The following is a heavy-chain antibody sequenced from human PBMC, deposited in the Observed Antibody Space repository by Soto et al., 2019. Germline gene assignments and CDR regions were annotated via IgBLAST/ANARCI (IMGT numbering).Heavy chain of an antibody. D-gene: IGHD1-26*01. Sequence: EVQVLESGGGLVQPGGSLRLSCAASGFTFSSYAMSWVRQSPGKGLEWVSGISGSGDNTYYADSVKGRFTISRDNSKNTLDVQMNSLRAEDTAVYYCAKEPDVVCGSYTLFDPWGQGTLVAVSS. CDR2: ISGSGDNT. CDR1: GFTFSSYA. J-gene: IGHJ5*02. CDR3: AKEPDVVCGSYTLFDP. V-gene: IGHV3-23*01.